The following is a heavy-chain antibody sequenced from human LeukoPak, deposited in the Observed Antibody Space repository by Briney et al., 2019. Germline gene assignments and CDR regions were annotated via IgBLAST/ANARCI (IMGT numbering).Heavy chain of an antibody. V-gene: IGHV3-7*02. CDR3: ARGDYYDRRFDN. CDR2: IKEDGSEK. D-gene: IGHD3-22*01. Sequence: GGSLRLSCSASGFTFSTSWMNWVRRAPGKGLEWVADIKEDGSEKYYVDSVKGRFTISRDNAKNSLYLHLNSLRAEDTAVYYCARGDYYDRRFDNWGQGTLVTVSS. J-gene: IGHJ4*02. CDR1: GFTFSTSW.